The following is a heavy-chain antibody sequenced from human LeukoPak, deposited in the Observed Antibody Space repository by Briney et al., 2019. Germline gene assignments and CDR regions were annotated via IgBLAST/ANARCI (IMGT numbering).Heavy chain of an antibody. CDR1: GGSISSHY. D-gene: IGHD2-8*01. V-gene: IGHV4-59*11. J-gene: IGHJ4*02. Sequence: SETLSLTCTVSGGSISSHYWSWIRQPPGKGLEWIGYIYYSGSTNYNPSLKSRVTISVDTSKNQFSPKLSSVTAADTAVYYCARSYGSHFDYWGQGTLVTVSS. CDR2: IYYSGST. CDR3: ARSYGSHFDY.